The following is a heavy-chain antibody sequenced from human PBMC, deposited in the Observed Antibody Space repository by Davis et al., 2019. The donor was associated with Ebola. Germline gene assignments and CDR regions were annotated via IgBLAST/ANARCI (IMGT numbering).Heavy chain of an antibody. V-gene: IGHV2-5*02. J-gene: IGHJ5*02. CDR3: AHSRLLWFGELLADECWFDP. D-gene: IGHD3-10*01. Sequence: SGPTLPNPTHTLTLTCTFSGFSLSTSGVGVGWIRQPPGKALEWLALIYLDDDKRYSPSLKSRLTITKDTSKNQVVLTMTNMDPVDTATYYCAHSRLLWFGELLADECWFDPWGQGTLVTVSS. CDR1: GFSLSTSGVG. CDR2: IYLDDDK.